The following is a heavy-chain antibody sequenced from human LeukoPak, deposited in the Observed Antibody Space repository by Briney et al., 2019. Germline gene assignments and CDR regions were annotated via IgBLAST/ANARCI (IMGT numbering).Heavy chain of an antibody. CDR2: IYYSGST. CDR3: ARTQYCSGAACYFGYFDY. V-gene: IGHV4-61*01. D-gene: IGHD2-15*01. J-gene: IGHJ4*02. Sequence: PSETLSLTCTVSGDSVSSASYYWSWIRQPPGKGLEWIGYIYYSGSTKYNPSLKSRVTISIETSKNQFSLKLSSVTAADTAVYYCARTQYCSGAACYFGYFDYWGQGTLVTVSS. CDR1: GDSVSSASYY.